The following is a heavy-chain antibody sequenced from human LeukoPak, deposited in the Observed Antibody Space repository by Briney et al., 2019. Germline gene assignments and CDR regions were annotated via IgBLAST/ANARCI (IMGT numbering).Heavy chain of an antibody. D-gene: IGHD6-19*01. Sequence: QTGGSLRLSCAASGFTVSSDYMSWVRQAPGKGLEWVSTIYSGGGTYYVDSVKGRFTVSRDNSKNTLYLQMNSLRAEDTAVYYCAKGPGPVAGHFDYWGQGTLVTVSS. J-gene: IGHJ4*02. CDR1: GFTVSSDY. CDR3: AKGPGPVAGHFDY. CDR2: IYSGGGT. V-gene: IGHV3-66*01.